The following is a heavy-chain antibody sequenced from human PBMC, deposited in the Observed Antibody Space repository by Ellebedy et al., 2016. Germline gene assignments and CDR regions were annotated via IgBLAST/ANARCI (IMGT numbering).Heavy chain of an antibody. Sequence: GGSLRLXCTASGLSFNTFFMSWVRQAPGKGLEWVSTISAGSDTTRLADSVKGRFTISRDSSKNSVYLRMNNLRVEDTAVYYCRQGHYADLWGQGTLVTVSS. CDR1: GLSFNTFF. V-gene: IGHV3-23*01. J-gene: IGHJ4*02. D-gene: IGHD4-17*01. CDR2: ISAGSDTT. CDR3: RQGHYADL.